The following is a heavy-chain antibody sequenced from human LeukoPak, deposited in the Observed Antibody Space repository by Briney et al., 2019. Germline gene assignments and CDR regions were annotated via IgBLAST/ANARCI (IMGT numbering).Heavy chain of an antibody. CDR1: GFTFSSYS. CDR3: ARDADYGDHSDFDL. V-gene: IGHV3-21*01. J-gene: IGHJ2*01. CDR2: ISSSSSYI. Sequence: GGSLRLSCTASGFTFSSYSMNWVRQAPGKGLEWVSSISSSSSYIYYADSVKGRFTISRDNAKNSLYLQMNSLRAEDTAVYYCARDADYGDHSDFDLWGRGTLVTVSS. D-gene: IGHD4-17*01.